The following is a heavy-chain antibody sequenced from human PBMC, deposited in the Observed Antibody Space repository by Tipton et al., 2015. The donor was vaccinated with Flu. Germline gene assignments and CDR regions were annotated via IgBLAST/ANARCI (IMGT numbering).Heavy chain of an antibody. Sequence: SLRLSCAASGFTFSSYGMHWVRQAPGKGLEWVAVIWYDGSNKYYADSVKGRFTISRDNSKNTLYLQMNSLRAEDTAVYYCARDREWEHDAFDIWGQGTMVTVSS. J-gene: IGHJ3*02. CDR2: IWYDGSNK. V-gene: IGHV3-33*01. D-gene: IGHD1-26*01. CDR1: GFTFSSYG. CDR3: ARDREWEHDAFDI.